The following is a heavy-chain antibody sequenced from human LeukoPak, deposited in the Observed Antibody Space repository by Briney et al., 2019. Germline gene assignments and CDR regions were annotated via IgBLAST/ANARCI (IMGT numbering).Heavy chain of an antibody. CDR2: ISGGGGST. D-gene: IGHD6-25*01. Sequence: GGTLRLSCAASGFTFSSYGMSWVRQAPGKGLEWVSAISGGGGSTYYADSVKGRFTISRDNSKNTLYLQMNSLRAENTPLYYCAKASRGYVLGFDNWGQGTLVTVSS. CDR3: AKASRGYVLGFDN. J-gene: IGHJ4*02. CDR1: GFTFSSYG. V-gene: IGHV3-23*01.